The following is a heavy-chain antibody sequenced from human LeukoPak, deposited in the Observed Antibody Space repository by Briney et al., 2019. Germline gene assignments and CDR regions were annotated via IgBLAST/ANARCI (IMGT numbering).Heavy chain of an antibody. Sequence: ASVKVSCKASGYTFTSYGISWVRQAPGQGLEWMGWISAYNGNTNYAQKLQGRVTMTTDTSTSTAYMELRSLRSDDTAVYYRARELLWFGELLPVLDYWGQGTLVIVSS. CDR3: ARELLWFGELLPVLDY. J-gene: IGHJ4*02. D-gene: IGHD3-10*01. CDR1: GYTFTSYG. CDR2: ISAYNGNT. V-gene: IGHV1-18*01.